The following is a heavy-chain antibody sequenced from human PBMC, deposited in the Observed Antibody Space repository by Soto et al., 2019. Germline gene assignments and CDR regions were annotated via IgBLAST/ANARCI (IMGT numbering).Heavy chain of an antibody. CDR1: GGSSSGYY. V-gene: IGHV4-34*01. CDR2: INHSGST. D-gene: IGHD6-13*01. CDR3: ARDESSSWSHLGGLGMDV. Sequence: SETLSLTCAVYGGSSSGYYWSWIRQPPGKGLEWIGEINHSGSTNYNPSLKSRVTISVDTSKNQFSLKLSSVTAADTAVYYCARDESSSWSHLGGLGMDVWGQGTTVTVSS. J-gene: IGHJ6*02.